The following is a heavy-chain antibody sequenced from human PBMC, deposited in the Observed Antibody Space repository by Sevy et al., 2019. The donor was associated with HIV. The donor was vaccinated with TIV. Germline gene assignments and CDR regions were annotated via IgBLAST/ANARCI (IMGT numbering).Heavy chain of an antibody. V-gene: IGHV3-30*02. Sequence: GGSLRLSCAASGFTFSSYGMHWVRQAPGKGLEWVAFIRYDGSNKYYADSVKGRFTISRDNSKNTLYLQMNSLRAEDTAVYYCAKDKGDYGDYFGYWGQRTLVTVSS. CDR2: IRYDGSNK. D-gene: IGHD4-17*01. CDR1: GFTFSSYG. CDR3: AKDKGDYGDYFGY. J-gene: IGHJ4*02.